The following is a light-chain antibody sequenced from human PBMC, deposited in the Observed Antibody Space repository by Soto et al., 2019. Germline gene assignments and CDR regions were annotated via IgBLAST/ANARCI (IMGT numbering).Light chain of an antibody. Sequence: EIVLTQSPATLSVSPGERVTLSCRASQSVNSNLAWYQQKPGQAPRLLIYGASTRATGITARFSGSGSGTEFTLTINSLRTEYLAVYYCQQYYTCPRAFVQGTKVEIK. CDR1: QSVNSN. CDR3: QQYYTCPRA. CDR2: GAS. J-gene: IGKJ1*01. V-gene: IGKV3-15*01.